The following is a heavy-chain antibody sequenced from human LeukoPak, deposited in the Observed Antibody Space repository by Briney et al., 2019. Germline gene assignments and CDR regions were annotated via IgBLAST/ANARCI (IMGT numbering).Heavy chain of an antibody. D-gene: IGHD2-21*01. CDR3: AKAPVTTCRGAYCYPFDY. V-gene: IGHV3-23*01. J-gene: IGHJ4*02. CDR1: GFTFSSYG. CDR2: ISGSGTST. Sequence: PGGSLRLSCAASGFTFSSYGMSWVRQAPGKGLEWVSAISGSGTSTYYADSVKGRFTISRDSSKNTLFLQMNRLRPEDAAVYYCAKAPVTTCRGAYCYPFDYWGQGTLVTVSS.